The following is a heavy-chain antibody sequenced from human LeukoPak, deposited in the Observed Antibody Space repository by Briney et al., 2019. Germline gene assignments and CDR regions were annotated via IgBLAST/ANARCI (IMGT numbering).Heavy chain of an antibody. D-gene: IGHD3-22*01. CDR1: GGSISSSSYY. J-gene: IGHJ4*02. CDR2: IYYSGCT. Sequence: SETLSLTCTVSGGSISSSSYYWGWIRQPPGKGLEWIGSIYYSGCTYYNPSLKSRVTISVDTSKNQFSLKLSSVTAADTAVYYCARDTYYYDSSGYYPLYYFDYWGQGTLVTVSS. CDR3: ARDTYYYDSSGYYPLYYFDY. V-gene: IGHV4-39*07.